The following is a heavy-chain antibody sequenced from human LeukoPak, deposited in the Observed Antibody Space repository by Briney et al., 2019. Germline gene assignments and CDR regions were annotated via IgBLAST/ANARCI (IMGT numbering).Heavy chain of an antibody. CDR3: ARAPSGLIAARRLLFNY. CDR1: GGSISSSSYY. Sequence: SETLSLTCTVSGGSISSSSYYWGWIRQPPGKGLEWIGSIYYSGSTYYNPSLKSRVTISVDTSKNQFSLKLSSVTAADTAVYYCARAPSGLIAARRLLFNYWGQGTLVTVSS. D-gene: IGHD6-6*01. V-gene: IGHV4-39*07. CDR2: IYYSGST. J-gene: IGHJ4*02.